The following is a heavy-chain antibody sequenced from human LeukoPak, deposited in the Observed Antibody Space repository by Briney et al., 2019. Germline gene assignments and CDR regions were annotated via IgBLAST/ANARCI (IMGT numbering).Heavy chain of an antibody. CDR1: VYMFTNYG. D-gene: IGHD6-19*01. V-gene: IGHV1-18*01. J-gene: IGHJ4*02. Sequence: ASVTVSFKSSVYMFTNYGITGVRQAPGQGLEGMGWISADNGNTDYAQNLQGRVTMTRDTSTNTAYMEVRSLRSDDTAVYYCARGASGWYSDYWGQGTLVTVSS. CDR2: ISADNGNT. CDR3: ARGASGWYSDY.